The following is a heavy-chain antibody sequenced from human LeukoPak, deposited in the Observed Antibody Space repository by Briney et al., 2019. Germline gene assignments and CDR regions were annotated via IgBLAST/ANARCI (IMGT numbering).Heavy chain of an antibody. Sequence: GGSVTLSCVASVHAFNRYPMNWVRLAPCKGLEWVAVISYDGRAENYADSVKGRLSISRDNSKDTVFLQMNSLKVEDTAVYYCAKEGDSSGHCGVFDIWGQGTVVSVSS. V-gene: IGHV3-30*04. CDR1: VHAFNRYP. CDR2: ISYDGRAE. J-gene: IGHJ3*02. CDR3: AKEGDSSGHCGVFDI. D-gene: IGHD3-22*01.